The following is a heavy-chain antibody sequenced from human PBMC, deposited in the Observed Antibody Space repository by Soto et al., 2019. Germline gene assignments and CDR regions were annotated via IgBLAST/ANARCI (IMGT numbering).Heavy chain of an antibody. J-gene: IGHJ4*02. V-gene: IGHV3-23*01. CDR3: AKSEHRTVTRPRYFDY. D-gene: IGHD4-17*01. CDR1: GFTFSSYA. Sequence: TGGSLRLSCAASGFTFSSYAMSWVRQAPGKGLEWVSAISGSGGSTYYADSVKGRFTISRDNSKNTLYLQMNSLRAEDTAVYYCAKSEHRTVTRPRYFDYWGQGTLVTVSS. CDR2: ISGSGGST.